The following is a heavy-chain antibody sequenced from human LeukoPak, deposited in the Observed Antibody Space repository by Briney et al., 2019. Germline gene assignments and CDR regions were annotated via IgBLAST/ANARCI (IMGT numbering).Heavy chain of an antibody. V-gene: IGHV3-7*01. CDR3: ARVVMWTHFDP. CDR2: IKQDGSEK. D-gene: IGHD2-21*01. CDR1: GFTFSIYG. J-gene: IGHJ5*02. Sequence: GGSLRLSCAASGFTFSIYGMSWVRQAPGKGLEWVANIKQDGSEKYYVDSVKGRFTISRDNAKNSLYLQMNSLRAEDTAVYYCARVVMWTHFDPWGQGTLVTVSS.